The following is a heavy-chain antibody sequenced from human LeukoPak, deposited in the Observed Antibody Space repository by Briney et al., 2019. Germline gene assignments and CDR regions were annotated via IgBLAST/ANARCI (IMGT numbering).Heavy chain of an antibody. V-gene: IGHV3-23*01. D-gene: IGHD5-12*01. Sequence: GGFLRLSCAASGFTFSSYAMSWVHQAPGKGLEWVSAISGSGGSTYYADSVKGRFTISRDNSKNTLYLQMNSLRAEDTAVYYCAKHIVAIARFDYWGQGTLVTVSS. J-gene: IGHJ4*02. CDR1: GFTFSSYA. CDR3: AKHIVAIARFDY. CDR2: ISGSGGST.